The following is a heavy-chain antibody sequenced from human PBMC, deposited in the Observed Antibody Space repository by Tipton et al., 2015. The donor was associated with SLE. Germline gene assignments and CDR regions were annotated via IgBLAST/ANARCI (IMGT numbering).Heavy chain of an antibody. V-gene: IGHV1-18*01. CDR2: ISAYNGNT. J-gene: IGHJ3*02. CDR3: ASYSGSWGYAFDI. D-gene: IGHD1-26*01. CDR1: GGTFSSYA. Sequence: QLVQSGAEVKKPGSSVKVSCKASGGTFSSYAISWVRQAPGQGLEWMGWISAYNGNTNYAQKLQGRVTMTTDTSTSTAYMELRSLRSDDTAVYYCASYSGSWGYAFDIWGQGTMVTVSS.